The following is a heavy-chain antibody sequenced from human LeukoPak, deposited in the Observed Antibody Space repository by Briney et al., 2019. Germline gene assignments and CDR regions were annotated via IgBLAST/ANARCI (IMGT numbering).Heavy chain of an antibody. CDR2: INPSGGST. D-gene: IGHD3-22*01. CDR1: GYTFTSYY. J-gene: IGHJ4*02. CDR3: ARGDVFDYYDSSGYFFGY. V-gene: IGHV1-46*01. Sequence: GASVKVSCKASGYTFTSYYMHWVRQAPGQGLEWMGIINPSGGSTSYAQKFQGRVTMTRDTSTSTVYMELSSLRSEDTAVYYCARGDVFDYYDSSGYFFGYWGQGTLVTVSS.